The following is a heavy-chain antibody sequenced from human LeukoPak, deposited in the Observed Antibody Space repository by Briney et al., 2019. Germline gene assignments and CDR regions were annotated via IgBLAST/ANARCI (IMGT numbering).Heavy chain of an antibody. Sequence: GGSLRLSCAASGFTFSSYAMHWVRQAPGKGLEWVAVISYDGSNKYYADSVKGRFTISRDNSKNTLYLQMNSLRAEDTAVYYCARDKAVGATLFDYWGQGTLVTVSS. CDR3: ARDKAVGATLFDY. CDR1: GFTFSSYA. J-gene: IGHJ4*02. V-gene: IGHV3-30*04. CDR2: ISYDGSNK. D-gene: IGHD1-26*01.